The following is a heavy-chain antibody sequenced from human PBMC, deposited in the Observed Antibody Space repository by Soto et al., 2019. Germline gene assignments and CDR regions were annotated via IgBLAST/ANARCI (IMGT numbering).Heavy chain of an antibody. J-gene: IGHJ6*02. CDR3: ARGEDAFFYYGLDV. CDR1: GGSITSSY. V-gene: IGHV4-59*01. CDR2: IYDTGISGYTPST. Sequence: SSETLSLTCTVSGGSITSSYWSWIRRPPGKGLEWIAYIYDTGISGYTPSTSYNPSLRSRVTMSVDTSKSQFSLKLTSVTAADTAVYYCARGEDAFFYYGLDVWGQGITVTVSS.